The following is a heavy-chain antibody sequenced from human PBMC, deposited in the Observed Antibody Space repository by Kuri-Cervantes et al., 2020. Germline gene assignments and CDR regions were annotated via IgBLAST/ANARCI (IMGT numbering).Heavy chain of an antibody. CDR3: ARDRWNDLYYYGMDV. J-gene: IGHJ6*02. V-gene: IGHV3-33*08. CDR1: GFTFSSYG. Sequence: GGSLRLSCAASGFTFSSYGMHWVRQAPGKGLEWVAVISYDGSKKDYVDSLKGRFTISRDNSKNMLYLQMNSLRDEDTAVYYCARDRWNDLYYYGMDVRGQGTTVTVSS. D-gene: IGHD1-1*01. CDR2: ISYDGSKK.